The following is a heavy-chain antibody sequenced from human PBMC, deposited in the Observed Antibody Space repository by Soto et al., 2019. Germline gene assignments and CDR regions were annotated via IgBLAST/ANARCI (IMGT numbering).Heavy chain of an antibody. D-gene: IGHD4-17*01. CDR1: GGSVSSGSYY. Sequence: SETLSLTCTVSGGSVSSGSYYWSWIRQPPGKRLEWIGYIYYSGSTNYNPSLKSRVTISVDTSKNQFSLKLSSVTAADTAVYYCARESDYGGLPYYFDYWGQGSLVTVSS. J-gene: IGHJ4*02. CDR2: IYYSGST. V-gene: IGHV4-61*01. CDR3: ARESDYGGLPYYFDY.